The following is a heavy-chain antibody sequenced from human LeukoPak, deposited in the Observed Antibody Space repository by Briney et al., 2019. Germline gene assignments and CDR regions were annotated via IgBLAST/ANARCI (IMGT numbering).Heavy chain of an antibody. D-gene: IGHD2-2*01. CDR1: GYTFTGYY. CDR2: INPNSGGT. CDR3: ARDPGLYCSSTSCPPYYYYYYGMDV. V-gene: IGHV1-2*02. Sequence: ASVKVSCKASGYTFTGYYMHWVRQAPGQGLEWMGWINPNSGGTNYAQKFQGRVTMTRDTSISTAYMELSRLRSDDTAVYYCARDPGLYCSSTSCPPYYYYYYGMDVWGQGTTVTVSS. J-gene: IGHJ6*02.